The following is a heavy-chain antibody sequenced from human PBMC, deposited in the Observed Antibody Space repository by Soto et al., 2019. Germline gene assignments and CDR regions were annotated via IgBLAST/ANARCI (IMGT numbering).Heavy chain of an antibody. V-gene: IGHV3-7*03. CDR1: GFTFSSYW. Sequence: PGGSLRLSCAASGFTFSSYWMSWVRQAPGKGLEWVANIKQDGSEKYYVDSVKGRFTISRDNAKNSLYLLMNSLRAEDTAVYYCARDVDMDYYYYGMDVWGQGTTVTVSS. CDR2: IKQDGSEK. J-gene: IGHJ6*02. CDR3: ARDVDMDYYYYGMDV. D-gene: IGHD5-12*01.